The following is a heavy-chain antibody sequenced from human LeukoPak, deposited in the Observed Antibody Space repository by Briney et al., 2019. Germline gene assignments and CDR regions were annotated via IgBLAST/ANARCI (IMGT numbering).Heavy chain of an antibody. CDR1: GYSISSGYY. CDR2: IYHSGST. CDR3: ARLIPRMTTVTTNWFDP. Sequence: PSETLSLTCAVSGYSISSGYYGGWIRQPPGKGLEWIGSIYHSGSTYYNPSLKSRVTISVDTSKNQFSLKLSSVTAADTAVYYCARLIPRMTTVTTNWFDPWGQGTLVTVSS. D-gene: IGHD4-11*01. J-gene: IGHJ5*02. V-gene: IGHV4-38-2*01.